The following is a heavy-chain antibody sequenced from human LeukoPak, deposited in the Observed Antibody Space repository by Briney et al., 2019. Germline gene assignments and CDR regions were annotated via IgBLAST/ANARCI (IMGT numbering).Heavy chain of an antibody. CDR2: IIPIFGTA. CDR1: GGTFSSYA. J-gene: IGHJ5*02. D-gene: IGHD6-19*01. Sequence: ASVKVSCKASGGTFSSYAISWVRQAPGQGLEWMGGIIPIFGTANYAQKFQGRVTITADESTSTAYMELSSLRSEDTAVYYCAREEIAVAGLTTNWFDPWGQGTLVTVSS. V-gene: IGHV1-69*13. CDR3: AREEIAVAGLTTNWFDP.